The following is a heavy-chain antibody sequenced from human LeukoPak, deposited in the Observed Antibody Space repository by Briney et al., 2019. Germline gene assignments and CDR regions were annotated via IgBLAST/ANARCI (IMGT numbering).Heavy chain of an antibody. CDR2: IYHSGST. CDR1: GYSISSGYY. V-gene: IGHV4-38-2*02. J-gene: IGHJ6*03. CDR3: ARLGYDYVWGSYRASYYYYMDV. D-gene: IGHD3-16*02. Sequence: SETLSLTCTVSGYSISSGYYWGWIRQPPGKGLEWIGSIYHSGSTYYNPSLKSRVTISVDTSENQFSLKLSSVTAADTAVYYCARLGYDYVWGSYRASYYYYMDVWGKGTTVTVSS.